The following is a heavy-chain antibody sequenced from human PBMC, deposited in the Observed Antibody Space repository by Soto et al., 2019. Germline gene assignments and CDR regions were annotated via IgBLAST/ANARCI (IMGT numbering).Heavy chain of an antibody. J-gene: IGHJ4*02. CDR2: ISYDGSNK. Sequence: GGSLRLSCAASVFTFSSYGMHWVRQAPGKGLEWVAVISYDGSNKYYADSVKGRFTISRDNSKNTLYLQMNSLRAEDTAVYYCAKAYSSSWYEDYWGQGTLVTVSS. D-gene: IGHD6-13*01. CDR1: VFTFSSYG. V-gene: IGHV3-30*18. CDR3: AKAYSSSWYEDY.